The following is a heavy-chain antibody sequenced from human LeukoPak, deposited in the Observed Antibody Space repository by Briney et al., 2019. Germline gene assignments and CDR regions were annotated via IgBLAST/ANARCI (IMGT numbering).Heavy chain of an antibody. CDR2: MYYGGST. CDR1: GGSISSYY. J-gene: IGHJ3*02. CDR3: ARLGWQWLVYAFDI. D-gene: IGHD6-19*01. Sequence: SETLSLTCTVSGGSISSYYWSWIRQPPGKGLEWIGSMYYGGSTYYNPSLESRVTISIDTSKNQFSLKLNSVTAADTAVYYCARLGWQWLVYAFDIWGQGTMVTVSS. V-gene: IGHV4-59*05.